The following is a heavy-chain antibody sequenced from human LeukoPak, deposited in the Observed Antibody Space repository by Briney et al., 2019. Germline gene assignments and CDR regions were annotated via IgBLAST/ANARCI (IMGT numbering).Heavy chain of an antibody. CDR3: AKDSVLRYFAAFGDY. V-gene: IGHV3-23*01. J-gene: IGHJ4*02. Sequence: GGSLRLSCAASGFTFDDYAMHWVRQAPGKGLEWVSAISGSGGSTYYADSVKGRFTISRDNSKNTLYLQMNSLRAEDTAVYYCAKDSVLRYFAAFGDYWGQGTLVTVSS. CDR1: GFTFDDYA. D-gene: IGHD3-9*01. CDR2: ISGSGGST.